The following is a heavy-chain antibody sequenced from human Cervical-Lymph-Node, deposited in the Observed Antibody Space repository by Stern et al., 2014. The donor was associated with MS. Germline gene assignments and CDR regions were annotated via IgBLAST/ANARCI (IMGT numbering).Heavy chain of an antibody. CDR2: INPNGPYK. V-gene: IGHV1-46*03. J-gene: IGHJ4*02. CDR1: GYTFTDFY. D-gene: IGHD6-25*01. CDR3: AGGSLAWNREDF. Sequence: VQLVQSGAEVKKPGASVKVSCKASGYTFTDFYLHWVRQAPGQGLEWMGRINPNGPYKNYAQKFLGRVTVTSDTSTNTTYMELSGLRSEDTAVYYCAGGSLAWNREDFWGQGTLVTVSS.